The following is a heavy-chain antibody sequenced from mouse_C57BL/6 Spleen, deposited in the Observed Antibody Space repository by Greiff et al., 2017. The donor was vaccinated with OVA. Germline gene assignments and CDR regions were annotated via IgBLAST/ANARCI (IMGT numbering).Heavy chain of an antibody. J-gene: IGHJ4*01. CDR2: INPSSGYT. CDR3: ARPIITTVVADYAMDY. CDR1: GYTFTSYW. V-gene: IGHV1-7*01. Sequence: VKLMESGAELAKPGASVKLSCKASGYTFTSYWMHWVKQRPGQGLEWIGYINPSSGYTKYNQKFKDKATLTADKSSSTAYMQLSSLTYEDSAVYYCARPIITTVVADYAMDYWGQGTSVTVSS. D-gene: IGHD1-1*01.